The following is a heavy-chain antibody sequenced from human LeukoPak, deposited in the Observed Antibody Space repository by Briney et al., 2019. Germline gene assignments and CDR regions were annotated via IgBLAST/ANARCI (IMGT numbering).Heavy chain of an antibody. D-gene: IGHD1-26*01. CDR2: VYPGGST. Sequence: SGGSLRLSCAASGFTVSTYFMSWVRQAPGKGLEWVSVVYPGGSTFYADSVKGRFTISRDNSKNTVYLQMNSLRAEDTAVYYCARGEDAVGALFESWGQGTLVTVSS. V-gene: IGHV3-53*01. J-gene: IGHJ4*02. CDR1: GFTVSTYF. CDR3: ARGEDAVGALFES.